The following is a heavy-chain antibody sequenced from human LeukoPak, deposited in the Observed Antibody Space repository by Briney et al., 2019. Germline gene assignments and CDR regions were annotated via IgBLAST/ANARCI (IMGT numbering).Heavy chain of an antibody. J-gene: IGHJ2*01. CDR1: GYTFTEYY. D-gene: IGHD6-13*01. CDR3: ASVIAASGTRNWYFDL. CDR2: INPNSGDT. V-gene: IGHV1-2*04. Sequence: ASVKVSCKASGYTFTEYYMHWVRQAPGQGLEWMGWINPNSGDTNYAQKFQGWVTMTRDTSISTAYMELSRLRSDDTAVYFCASVIAASGTRNWYFDLWGRGTLVTVSP.